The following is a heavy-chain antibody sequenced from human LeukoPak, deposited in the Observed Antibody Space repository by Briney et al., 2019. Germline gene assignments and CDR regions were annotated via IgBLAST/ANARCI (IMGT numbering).Heavy chain of an antibody. J-gene: IGHJ4*02. CDR2: ISYDASNK. CDR3: AREACPYRLCYYDSSGYSLNYYFDY. Sequence: GRSLTLSCTASGFTFSSYAMHWVRQAPGKELEWVAVISYDASNKYYADSVKGRFTISRDNSKNTLYLQMNSLRAEDTAVYYCAREACPYRLCYYDSSGYSLNYYFDYWGQGTLVTVSS. CDR1: GFTFSSYA. D-gene: IGHD3-22*01. V-gene: IGHV3-30-3*01.